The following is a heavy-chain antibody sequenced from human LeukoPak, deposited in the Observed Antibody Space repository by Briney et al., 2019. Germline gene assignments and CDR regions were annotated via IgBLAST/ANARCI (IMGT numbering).Heavy chain of an antibody. D-gene: IGHD3-10*01. CDR3: ARDRARYYDGSGSSNWFDP. CDR1: RGIFRKYA. CDR2: IIPILGTA. Sequence: SAVNASFKCCRGIFRKYAINWVRQAPGRERAWMGGIIPILGTANLAQKFQDRVTHTTHKPSSTASMELSSLRSEDTAVYYCARDRARYYDGSGSSNWFDPWGQGTLVTVSS. J-gene: IGHJ5*02. V-gene: IGHV1-69*05.